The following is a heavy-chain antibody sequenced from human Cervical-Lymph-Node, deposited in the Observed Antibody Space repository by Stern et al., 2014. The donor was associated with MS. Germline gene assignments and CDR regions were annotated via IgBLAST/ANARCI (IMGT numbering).Heavy chain of an antibody. CDR1: GFTFSSYA. CDR3: ARDKEAHYFDY. Sequence: VQLVESGAEVKKPGASVKVSCKASGFTFSSYAISWLRQAPGQGLEWMGGIIPIFGAATYAQKFEGRVTITADESTSTAYMELSSVRSDDTAVYYCARDKEAHYFDYWGQGTLVTVSS. V-gene: IGHV1-69*01. CDR2: IIPIFGAA. J-gene: IGHJ4*02.